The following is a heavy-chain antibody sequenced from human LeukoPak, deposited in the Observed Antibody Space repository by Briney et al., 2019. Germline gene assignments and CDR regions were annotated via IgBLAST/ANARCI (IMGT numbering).Heavy chain of an antibody. CDR3: ARGGCSSTSCYVNWFDP. J-gene: IGHJ5*02. V-gene: IGHV3-7*03. CDR1: GFTFSSYW. Sequence: PGGFLRLSCAASGFTFSSYWMSWVRQAPGKGLEWVANIKQDGSEKYYVDSVKGRFTISRDNAKNSLYLQMNSLRAEDTAVYYCARGGCSSTSCYVNWFDPWGQGTLVTVSS. CDR2: IKQDGSEK. D-gene: IGHD2-2*01.